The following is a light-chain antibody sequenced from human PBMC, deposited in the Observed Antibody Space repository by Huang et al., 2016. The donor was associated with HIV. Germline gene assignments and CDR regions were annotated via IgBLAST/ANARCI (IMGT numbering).Light chain of an antibody. CDR1: QSLLHSDGKTY. Sequence: DIVMIQTPLSLSVTPGQPASISCKSSQSLLHSDGKTYLYWYLQKPGQSPHLLIYEVSRRFSGVPDRFSGSGSGTDVTLKISRVEAEDVGVYYCMQGKHFPRTFGQGTKVEIK. J-gene: IGKJ1*01. V-gene: IGKV2-29*02. CDR3: MQGKHFPRT. CDR2: EVS.